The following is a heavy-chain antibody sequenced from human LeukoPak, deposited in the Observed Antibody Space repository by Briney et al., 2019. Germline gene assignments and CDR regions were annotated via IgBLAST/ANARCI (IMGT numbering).Heavy chain of an antibody. D-gene: IGHD3-10*01. CDR1: GYTFTSYA. J-gene: IGHJ5*02. V-gene: IGHV1-3*02. Sequence: ASVKVSCKASGYTFTSYAMHWVRQAPGQRLEWMGWSNAGNGNTKYSQEFQGRVTITRDTSASTAYMELSSLRSEDTAVYYCAREGPNYYGSGTYWFDPWGQGTLVTVSS. CDR3: AREGPNYYGSGTYWFDP. CDR2: SNAGNGNT.